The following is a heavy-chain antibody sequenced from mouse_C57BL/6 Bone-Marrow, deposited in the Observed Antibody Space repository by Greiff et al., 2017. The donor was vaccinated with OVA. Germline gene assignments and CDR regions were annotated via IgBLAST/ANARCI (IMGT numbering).Heavy chain of an antibody. V-gene: IGHV1-7*01. CDR2: INPSSGYT. D-gene: IGHD3-2*02. Sequence: QVQLQQSGAELAKPGASVKLSCKASGYTFTSYWMHWVKQRPGQGLEWIGYINPSSGYTKYNQKFKDKATLTADKSSRTAYMQLSSLTYEDSAVYYCARTAQAAWFAYWGQGTLVTVSA. CDR1: GYTFTSYW. CDR3: ARTAQAAWFAY. J-gene: IGHJ3*01.